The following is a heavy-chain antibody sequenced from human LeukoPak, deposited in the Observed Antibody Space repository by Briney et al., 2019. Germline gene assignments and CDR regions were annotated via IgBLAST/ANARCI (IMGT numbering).Heavy chain of an antibody. CDR2: ISSSSSTI. CDR1: GFTFSSYG. D-gene: IGHD3-3*01. CDR3: AKDTREIGVDY. Sequence: GGSLRLSCAASGFTFSSYGMNWVRQAPGKGLEWVSYISSSSSTIYYADSVKGRLTISRDNSKNTLYLQMNSLRAEDTAVYYCAKDTREIGVDYWGQGTLVTVSS. V-gene: IGHV3-48*01. J-gene: IGHJ4*02.